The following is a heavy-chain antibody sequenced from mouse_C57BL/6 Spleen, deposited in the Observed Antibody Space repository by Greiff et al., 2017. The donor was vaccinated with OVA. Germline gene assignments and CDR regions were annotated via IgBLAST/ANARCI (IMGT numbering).Heavy chain of an antibody. CDR2: ISDGGSYT. J-gene: IGHJ3*01. V-gene: IGHV5-4*01. CDR3: ARGCAGGGRALAY. D-gene: IGHD1-1*02. CDR1: GFTFSSYA. Sequence: EVQGVESGGGLVKPGGSLKLSCAASGFTFSSYAMSWVRQTPEKRLEWVANISDGGSYTYYPDNVKGRFTISRDNATNNLYLQLSHLKSEDTAMYSGARGCAGGGRALAYWGQGTLVTVSA.